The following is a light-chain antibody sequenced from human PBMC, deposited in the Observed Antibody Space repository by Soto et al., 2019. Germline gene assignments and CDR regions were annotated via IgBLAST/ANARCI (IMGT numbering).Light chain of an antibody. Sequence: EIVLTQSPDTLSLSPGERATLSCRASQSVSSNLAWYQHKRGQAPRLLIYGASSRASDIPDRFSGSGSGTDFTLTISRLEPEDFAVYYCQQSGSSPWTFGQGTKVDIK. V-gene: IGKV3-20*01. J-gene: IGKJ1*01. CDR1: QSVSSN. CDR3: QQSGSSPWT. CDR2: GAS.